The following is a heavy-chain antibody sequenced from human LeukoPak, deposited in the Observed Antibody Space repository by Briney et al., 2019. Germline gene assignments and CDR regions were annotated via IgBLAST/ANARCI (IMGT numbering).Heavy chain of an antibody. V-gene: IGHV5-51*01. D-gene: IGHD6-25*01. Sequence: GESLKISCKGSGYSFTSYWIGWVRQMPGKGLGLMGIIYPGDSDTRYSTSFQGQVTISADKSISTAYLQWSSLKASDTAMYYCARYAAYCYMDVWGKGTTVTVSS. CDR3: ARYAAYCYMDV. J-gene: IGHJ6*03. CDR1: GYSFTSYW. CDR2: IYPGDSDT.